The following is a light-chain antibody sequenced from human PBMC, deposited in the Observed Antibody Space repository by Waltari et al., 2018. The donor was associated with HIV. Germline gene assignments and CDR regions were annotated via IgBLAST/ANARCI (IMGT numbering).Light chain of an antibody. CDR2: EVS. V-gene: IGLV2-23*02. J-gene: IGLJ2*01. Sequence: QSALTQPASVSGSFGQSITISCTGTSSDVGSYNLVSWYQHHPGKAPKLISYEVSKRTSGVSNRFSGSKSGNTASLTVSGLQAEDEADYYCCSYAGNSIPFGGGTKLTVL. CDR1: SSDVGSYNL. CDR3: CSYAGNSIP.